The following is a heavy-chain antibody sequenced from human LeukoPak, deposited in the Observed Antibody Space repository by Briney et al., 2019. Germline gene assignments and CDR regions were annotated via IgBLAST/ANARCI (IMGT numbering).Heavy chain of an antibody. CDR1: GFTISSNH. J-gene: IGHJ4*02. CDR2: LKSDGKT. CDR3: ARAPYVSGNFN. V-gene: IGHV3-66*02. Sequence: PGGSLRLSCAPSGFTISSNHINWVRQAPGKGLEWVSVLKSDGKTSYSESVKGRFTIYRDNSKKTVYLQMNSLRVEDTAVYYCARAPYVSGNFNWGQGTLVTVSS. D-gene: IGHD3-10*01.